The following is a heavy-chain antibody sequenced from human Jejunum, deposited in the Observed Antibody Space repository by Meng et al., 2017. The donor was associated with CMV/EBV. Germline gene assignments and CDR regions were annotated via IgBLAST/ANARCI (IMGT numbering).Heavy chain of an antibody. CDR2: IKKKADGETA. Sequence: CAASGFTFDDTWLSWVRQAPGKGLEWVGLIKKKADGETADYAAPVKGRFTISRDDSKNTLYLQMNSLKIEDTAVYYCTPGGGGVGDWGQGSLVTVSS. J-gene: IGHJ4*02. CDR1: GFTFDDTW. CDR3: TPGGGGVGD. V-gene: IGHV3-15*01. D-gene: IGHD2-8*02.